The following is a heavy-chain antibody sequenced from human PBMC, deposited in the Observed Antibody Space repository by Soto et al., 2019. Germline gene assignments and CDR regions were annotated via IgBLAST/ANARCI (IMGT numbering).Heavy chain of an antibody. D-gene: IGHD3-22*01. CDR1: GYTFTSYG. Sequence: GASVKVSCKASGYTFTSYGISWVRQAPGQGLEWMGWISANFGNTNYAQKFQGRVTITADESTSTAYMELSSLRSEDTAVYYCARSEYYYDKELVVGNYFDYWGQGTLVTVSS. CDR3: ARSEYYYDKELVVGNYFDY. CDR2: ISANFGNT. J-gene: IGHJ4*02. V-gene: IGHV1-18*01.